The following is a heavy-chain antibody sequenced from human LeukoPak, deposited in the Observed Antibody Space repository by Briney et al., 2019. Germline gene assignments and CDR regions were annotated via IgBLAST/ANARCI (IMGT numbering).Heavy chain of an antibody. CDR3: ARDPCCYSSSWGPYFDY. CDR2: IKADGSEK. Sequence: GGSLRLSCAASGFTFSNYWISWVRQAPEKGLEWVANIKADGSEKQYVDSVRGRFTISRDNAKNSLYLQMNSLRAEDTAVYYCARDPCCYSSSWGPYFDYWGQGTLVTVSS. V-gene: IGHV3-7*01. D-gene: IGHD2-2*01. J-gene: IGHJ4*02. CDR1: GFTFSNYW.